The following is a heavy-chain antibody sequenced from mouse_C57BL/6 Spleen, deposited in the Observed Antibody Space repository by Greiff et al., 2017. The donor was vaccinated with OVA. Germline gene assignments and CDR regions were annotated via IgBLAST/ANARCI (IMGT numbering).Heavy chain of an antibody. J-gene: IGHJ3*01. CDR1: GYTFTGYW. V-gene: IGHV1-9*01. CDR2: ILPGSGST. D-gene: IGHD2-4*01. CDR3: ARNYDYGRDFPFAY. Sequence: VQLQQSGAELMKPGASVKLSCKATGYTFTGYWIEWVKQRHGHGLEWIGEILPGSGSTNYNEKFNDKATITADTSTNTTNMQLSSLTTKDSAIYYCARNYDYGRDFPFAYWGQGTLVTVSA.